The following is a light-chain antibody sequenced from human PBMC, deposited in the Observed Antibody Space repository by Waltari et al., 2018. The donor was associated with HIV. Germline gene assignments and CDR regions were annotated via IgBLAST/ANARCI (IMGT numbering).Light chain of an antibody. J-gene: IGLJ3*02. CDR3: CSYAGSSTSWV. CDR1: SSDVGSNNS. CDR2: EGS. V-gene: IGLV2-23*01. Sequence: QSALTQPASVSGSPGQSITISCTGTSSDVGSNNSVSWYQQHPGKAPKLMIYEGSKRPSGVSNRFSGSKSGNTASLTISGLQAEDEADYYCCSYAGSSTSWVFGGGTKLTVL.